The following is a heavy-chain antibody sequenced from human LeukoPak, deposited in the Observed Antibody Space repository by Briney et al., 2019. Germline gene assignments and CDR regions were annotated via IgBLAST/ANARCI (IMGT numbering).Heavy chain of an antibody. CDR2: IYTSGST. Sequence: SETLSLTCTVSGGSISSYYWSWIRQPPGKGLEWIGYIYTSGSTNYNPSLKSRVTISVDTSKNQFSLKLSSVTAADTAVYYCARLAASGYNFDPWGQGTLVTVSS. D-gene: IGHD1-14*01. CDR3: ARLAASGYNFDP. J-gene: IGHJ5*02. V-gene: IGHV4-4*09. CDR1: GGSISSYY.